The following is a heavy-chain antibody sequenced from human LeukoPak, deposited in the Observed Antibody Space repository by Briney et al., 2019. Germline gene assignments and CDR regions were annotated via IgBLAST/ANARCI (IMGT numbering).Heavy chain of an antibody. V-gene: IGHV3-23*01. CDR2: ISNSGDAT. CDR3: AKAPPYTKYFDY. Sequence: GGSLRLSCAGSGFIFSNYAMSWVRQAPGQGLEWVSTISNSGDATLYADAVKGRFTISRDNSKNTLYLQMHSLRAEDTAIYYCAKAPPYTKYFDYWGQGTLLTVSS. D-gene: IGHD1-1*01. J-gene: IGHJ4*02. CDR1: GFIFSNYA.